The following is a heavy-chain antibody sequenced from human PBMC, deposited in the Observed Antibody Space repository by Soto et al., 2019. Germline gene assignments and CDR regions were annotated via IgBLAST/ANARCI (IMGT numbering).Heavy chain of an antibody. CDR2: INHSGST. V-gene: IGHV4-34*01. D-gene: IGHD2-8*02. CDR1: GGSFSGYS. CDR3: ARDKITGLFDY. J-gene: IGHJ4*02. Sequence: QGQLQQWGAGLLKPSETLSLTCAVYGGSFSGYSWTWIRQPPGTGLEWIGEINHSGSTNYNPSLKSRVTISVDKSKNQFSLKLTSVTAADTAVYYCARDKITGLFDYWGQGTLVTVSS.